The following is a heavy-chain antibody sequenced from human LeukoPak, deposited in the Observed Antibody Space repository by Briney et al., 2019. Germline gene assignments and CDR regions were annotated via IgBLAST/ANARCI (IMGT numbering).Heavy chain of an antibody. CDR3: ARSRYGDYSP. CDR2: MNPNTGNT. CDR1: GYTFTNYD. Sequence: ASVKVSCKTSGYTFTNYDINWVRQASGQGLEWMGWMNPNTGNTGYAQKFQGRVTMTMDTSTSTAYMELRNLRSEDTAVYFCARSRYGDYSPWGQGTLVIVSS. J-gene: IGHJ5*02. D-gene: IGHD4-17*01. V-gene: IGHV1-8*01.